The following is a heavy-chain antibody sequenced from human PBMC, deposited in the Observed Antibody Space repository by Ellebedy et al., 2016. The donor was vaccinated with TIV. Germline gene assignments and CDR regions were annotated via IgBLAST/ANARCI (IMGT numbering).Heavy chain of an antibody. CDR2: IYYSVTT. CDR1: GGSISTYY. CDR3: ARGFGSAFDWYFDL. Sequence: MPSETLSLTCTVSGGSISTYYWSWIRQPPGKGLEWIGYIYYSVTTNYNPSLKSRVTISLDTSKNQFSLKLSSVTAADTAVYFCARGFGSAFDWYFDLWGRGTLVTVSS. D-gene: IGHD3-10*01. V-gene: IGHV4-59*01. J-gene: IGHJ2*01.